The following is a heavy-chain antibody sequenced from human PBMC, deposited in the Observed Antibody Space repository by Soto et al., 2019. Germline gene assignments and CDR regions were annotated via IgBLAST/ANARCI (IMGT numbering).Heavy chain of an antibody. CDR1: GGSLISYD. D-gene: IGHD4-17*01. CDR3: ARLYGGALYY. V-gene: IGHV4-59*08. CDR2: IYYSGST. Sequence: ASQILSLTCTVLGGSLISYDWSWIRKPPGKGLEWIGYIYYSGSTNYNPSLKSRVTISVDTSKNQFSLKLSSLTAADPAVYYWARLYGGALYYWGQGTLVTVPS. J-gene: IGHJ4*02.